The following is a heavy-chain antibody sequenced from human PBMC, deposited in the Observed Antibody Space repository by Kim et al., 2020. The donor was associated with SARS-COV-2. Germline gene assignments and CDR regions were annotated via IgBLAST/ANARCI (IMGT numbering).Heavy chain of an antibody. D-gene: IGHD6-13*01. V-gene: IGHV1-46*01. Sequence: ASVKVSCKASGYTFTSYYMHWVRQAPGQGLEWMGIINPSGGSTSYAQKFQGRVTMTRDTPTSTVYMELSSLRSEDTAVYYCARVRQQLDPFDYWGQGTLVTVSS. CDR3: ARVRQQLDPFDY. CDR1: GYTFTSYY. J-gene: IGHJ4*02. CDR2: INPSGGST.